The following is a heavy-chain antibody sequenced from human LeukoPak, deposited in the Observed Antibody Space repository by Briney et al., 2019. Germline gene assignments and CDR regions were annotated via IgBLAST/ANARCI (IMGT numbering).Heavy chain of an antibody. Sequence: PGGSLRLSCAASGFTFSSFAMTWVRQAPGKGLEWVSGISGSGGNTYYADSVKGRCTISRDNSKDTLYLQMNSLRAEDTAVYYCAKDASPYYWGQGTLVTVSS. CDR3: AKDASPYY. CDR1: GFTFSSFA. V-gene: IGHV3-23*01. CDR2: ISGSGGNT. J-gene: IGHJ4*02.